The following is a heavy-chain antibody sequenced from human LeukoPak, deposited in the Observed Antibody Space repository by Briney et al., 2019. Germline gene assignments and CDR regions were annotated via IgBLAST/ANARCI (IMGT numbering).Heavy chain of an antibody. CDR1: GYTFTGYY. D-gene: IGHD3-10*01. J-gene: IGHJ6*02. CDR3: ARGALWFGEFYYYYGMDV. CDR2: INPNSGGT. Sequence: GASVKVSCKASGYTFTGYYMHWVRQAPGQGLEWMGWINPNSGGTNYAQKFQGWVTMTRDTSISTAYMELSRLRSDDTAVYYCARGALWFGEFYYYYGMDVWGQGTTVTVSS. V-gene: IGHV1-2*04.